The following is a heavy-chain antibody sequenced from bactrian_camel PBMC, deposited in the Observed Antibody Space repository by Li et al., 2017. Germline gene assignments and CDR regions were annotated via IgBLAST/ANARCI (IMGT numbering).Heavy chain of an antibody. CDR1: GFTASSYR. Sequence: HVQLVESGGGLVQPGGSLRLSCAASGFTASSYRMHWVRQAPGKGLEWVATLTSLGTETYYADSVKGRFTISRDNAKNTVFLQMNSLKSEDTALYYCATALYGGTDSGYWGQGTQVTVS. CDR3: ATALYGGTDSGY. D-gene: IGHD5*01. J-gene: IGHJ6*01. CDR2: LTSLGTET. V-gene: IGHV3S6*01.